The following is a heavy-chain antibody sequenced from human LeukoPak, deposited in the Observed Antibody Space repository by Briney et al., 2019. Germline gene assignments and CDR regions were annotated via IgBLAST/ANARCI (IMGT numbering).Heavy chain of an antibody. Sequence: GGSLRLSCAASGFTFSSYSMNWVRQAPGKGLEWVSYISSSSSTIYYADSVKGRFTISRDNAKNSLYLQMNSLRAEDTAVYYCARGAYCSSTSCYGRFDYWGQGTLVTVSS. CDR3: ARGAYCSSTSCYGRFDY. D-gene: IGHD2-2*01. V-gene: IGHV3-48*01. CDR1: GFTFSSYS. CDR2: ISSSSSTI. J-gene: IGHJ4*02.